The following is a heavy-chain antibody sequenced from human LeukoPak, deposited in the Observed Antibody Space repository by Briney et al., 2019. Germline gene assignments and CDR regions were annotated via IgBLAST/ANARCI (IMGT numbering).Heavy chain of an antibody. CDR1: GYTFTSFY. V-gene: IGHV1-18*01. J-gene: IGHJ4*02. D-gene: IGHD6-13*01. Sequence: GASVKVSCKASGYTFTSFYIGWVRQAPGQGLEWVGWISAYNGETSYAQKLQDRVTMTTDTSTTTGYMELRSLTSDDTAVYYSARDLYGSSWPPYFGYWGQGTLVTVSS. CDR3: ARDLYGSSWPPYFGY. CDR2: ISAYNGET.